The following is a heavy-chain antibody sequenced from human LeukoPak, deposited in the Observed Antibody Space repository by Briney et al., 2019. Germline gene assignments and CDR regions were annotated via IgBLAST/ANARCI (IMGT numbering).Heavy chain of an antibody. CDR1: GFTFSCYS. J-gene: IGHJ6*02. V-gene: IGHV3-21*01. Sequence: GGSLRLSCAASGFTFSCYSMNWVRQAPGKGLEWVSSISSSSSYIYYADSVKGRFTISRDNAKNSLYLQMNSLRAEDTAVYYCARKRGGLYGMDVWGQGTTVTVSS. CDR2: ISSSSSYI. CDR3: ARKRGGLYGMDV. D-gene: IGHD3/OR15-3a*01.